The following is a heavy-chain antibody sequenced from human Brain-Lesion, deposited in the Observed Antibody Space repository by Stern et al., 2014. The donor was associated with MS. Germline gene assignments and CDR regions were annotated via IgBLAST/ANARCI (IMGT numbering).Heavy chain of an antibody. V-gene: IGHV1-2*02. Sequence: VQLVESGAEVKKPGASGKVSCKTSGYIFTGYYIHWVRQAPGKGLEWMAWMNPNTGGTKYAQKFQGRVTMSRDTSISTAYVELSSLTSDDTAVYYCARDQRGITIFGVVTDYYYLGMDVWGQGTTVTVSS. D-gene: IGHD3-3*01. CDR3: ARDQRGITIFGVVTDYYYLGMDV. CDR1: GYIFTGYY. CDR2: MNPNTGGT. J-gene: IGHJ6*02.